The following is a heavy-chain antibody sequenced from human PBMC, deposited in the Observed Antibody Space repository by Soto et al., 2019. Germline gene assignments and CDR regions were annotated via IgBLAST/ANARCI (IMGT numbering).Heavy chain of an antibody. Sequence: GSLRLSCAASGFTFSSYAMHWVRQAPGKGLEWVAVISYDGSNKYYADSVKGRFTISRDNSKNTLYLQMNSLRAEDTAVYYCARDVAYYFDYWGQGTLVTVSS. CDR3: ARDVAYYFDY. CDR2: ISYDGSNK. D-gene: IGHD2-21*01. J-gene: IGHJ4*02. CDR1: GFTFSSYA. V-gene: IGHV3-30-3*01.